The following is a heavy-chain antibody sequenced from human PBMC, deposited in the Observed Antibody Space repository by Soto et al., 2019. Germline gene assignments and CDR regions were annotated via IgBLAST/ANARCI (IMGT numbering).Heavy chain of an antibody. J-gene: IGHJ4*02. Sequence: EVQLVESGGGLVKPGGSLRLSCAASGFTFSTYSMNWVRQAPGKGLEWVSSISSNSSYIYYADSMKGRFTISRDNAKNSLYLQMKSLRAEDTAVYYCARVRSGYDSSPLFHFWGQGTLVTVSS. CDR1: GFTFSTYS. CDR3: ARVRSGYDSSPLFHF. CDR2: ISSNSSYI. D-gene: IGHD5-12*01. V-gene: IGHV3-21*01.